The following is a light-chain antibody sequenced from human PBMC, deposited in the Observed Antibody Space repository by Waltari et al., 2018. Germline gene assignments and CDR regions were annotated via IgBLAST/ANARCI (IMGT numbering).Light chain of an antibody. Sequence: QSVLTQAPSVSAAPGQTVTISCSGTTPNIGNNYVSWYQQLPGAAPKIVIYEDNRRPSGIPDRFSGSKSGASATLGITGLQTGDEADDYCGSWDSSLGIGVLGGGTRLTVL. CDR1: TPNIGNNY. CDR3: GSWDSSLGIGV. CDR2: EDN. V-gene: IGLV1-51*01. J-gene: IGLJ3*02.